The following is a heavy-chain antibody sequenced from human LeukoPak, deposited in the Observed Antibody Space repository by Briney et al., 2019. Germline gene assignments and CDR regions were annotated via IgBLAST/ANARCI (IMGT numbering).Heavy chain of an antibody. CDR2: FDPEDGER. CDR1: GYTLTELS. Sequence: ASVKVSCKVSGYTLTELSMHWVRQAPGKGLEWMGGFDPEDGERISAQKLQGRVTMTEDTSTDTAYMELSNLRSEDTAVYYCATVSAQQAVPAIDFDYWGQGTLVTVST. V-gene: IGHV1-24*01. D-gene: IGHD6-13*01. CDR3: ATVSAQQAVPAIDFDY. J-gene: IGHJ4*02.